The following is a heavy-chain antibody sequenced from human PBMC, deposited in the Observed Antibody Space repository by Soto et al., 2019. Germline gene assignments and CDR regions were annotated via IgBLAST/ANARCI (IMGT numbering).Heavy chain of an antibody. D-gene: IGHD6-19*01. Sequence: QVQLVESGGGVVQPGRSLRLSCAASGFTFSSYGMHWVRQAPGKGLEWVAVIWYDGSNKYYADSVKGRFTISRDNSKNTLYRQMNSLRAEDTAVYYCARDRVAVAGSEGLDYWGQGTLVTVSS. CDR3: ARDRVAVAGSEGLDY. J-gene: IGHJ4*02. CDR1: GFTFSSYG. V-gene: IGHV3-33*01. CDR2: IWYDGSNK.